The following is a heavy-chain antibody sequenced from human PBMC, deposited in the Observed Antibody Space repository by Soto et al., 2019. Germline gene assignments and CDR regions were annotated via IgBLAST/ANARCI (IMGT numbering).Heavy chain of an antibody. J-gene: IGHJ4*02. D-gene: IGHD3-10*01. CDR1: GFIFSSYS. CDR3: ARVSGTLERYSDLDY. CDR2: ISPRSDYI. V-gene: IGHV3-21*06. Sequence: EVQLVESGGSLVKPGGSLRLSCAASGFIFSSYSMNWVRQAPGKGLEWVSSISPRSDYIYFADSMRGRFTISRDNAQNSLYLHMNNLRAEDTAVYHCARVSGTLERYSDLDYWGQGTLVTVSS.